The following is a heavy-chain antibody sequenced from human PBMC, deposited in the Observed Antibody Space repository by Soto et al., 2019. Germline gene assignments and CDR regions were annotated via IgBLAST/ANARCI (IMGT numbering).Heavy chain of an antibody. CDR3: ARGQFLEWLLYESYYYYYMDV. D-gene: IGHD3-3*01. CDR1: GFTFSDYY. V-gene: IGHV3-11*01. CDR2: ISSSGSTI. Sequence: GGSLRLSCAASGFTFSDYYMSWIRQAPGKGLEWVSYISSSGSTIYYADSVKGRFTISRDNAKNSLYVQMNSLRAEDTAVYYCARGQFLEWLLYESYYYYYMDVWGKGTTVTVSS. J-gene: IGHJ6*03.